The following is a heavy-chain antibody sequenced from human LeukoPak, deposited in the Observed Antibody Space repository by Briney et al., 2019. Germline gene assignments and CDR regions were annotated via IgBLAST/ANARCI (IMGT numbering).Heavy chain of an antibody. CDR1: GGTFSSYA. J-gene: IGHJ4*02. Sequence: SVKVSCKASGGTFSSYAISWVRQAPGQGLECMGRIIPIFGTANYAQKFQGRVTITTDESTSTAYMERSSLRSEDTAVYYCASGEYSSSCNYWGQGTLVTVSS. D-gene: IGHD6-13*01. V-gene: IGHV1-69*05. CDR2: IIPIFGTA. CDR3: ASGEYSSSCNY.